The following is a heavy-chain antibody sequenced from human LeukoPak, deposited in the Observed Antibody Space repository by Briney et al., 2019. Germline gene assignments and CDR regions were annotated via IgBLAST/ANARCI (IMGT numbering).Heavy chain of an antibody. D-gene: IGHD4/OR15-4a*01. Sequence: PGGSLRLSCAASGFTFSSYAMHWVRQAPGKGLEWVAFIRYDGSNKYYADSVKGRFTISRDNSKNTLYLQMNSLRAEDTAVYYCARGGVVVVGANFFDIWGQGTVVTVSS. CDR3: ARGGVVVVGANFFDI. CDR2: IRYDGSNK. CDR1: GFTFSSYA. V-gene: IGHV3-30*02. J-gene: IGHJ3*02.